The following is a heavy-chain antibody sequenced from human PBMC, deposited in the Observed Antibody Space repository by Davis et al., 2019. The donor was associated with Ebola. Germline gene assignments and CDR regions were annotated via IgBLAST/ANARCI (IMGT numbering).Heavy chain of an antibody. D-gene: IGHD4-23*01. CDR2: IYYTGST. Sequence: SETLSLTCTVSGGSISTYYWSWIRQPPEKGLEWIGYIYYTGSTNYNPSLKSRVAISLDTSKNQFSLGLIFVTAADTAVYYCARRLGSNSNFDSWGQGTLVTVSS. CDR1: GGSISTYY. V-gene: IGHV4-59*08. CDR3: ARRLGSNSNFDS. J-gene: IGHJ4*02.